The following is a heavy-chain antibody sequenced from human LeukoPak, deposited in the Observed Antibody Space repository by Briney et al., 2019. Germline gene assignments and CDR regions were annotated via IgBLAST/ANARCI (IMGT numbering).Heavy chain of an antibody. V-gene: IGHV4-38-2*02. CDR2: VDHSGGT. CDR3: AGFTFFRGVITFDY. Sequence: PSETLSLTCTVSGCSLSSGYYWGWIRQPPGKGLEWIGSVDHSGGTYYNPSLRSRVSISVDTSKNQFSLKLSSVTAADTAVYSCAGFTFFRGVITFDYWGQGTLVTVSS. J-gene: IGHJ4*02. D-gene: IGHD3-10*01. CDR1: GCSLSSGYY.